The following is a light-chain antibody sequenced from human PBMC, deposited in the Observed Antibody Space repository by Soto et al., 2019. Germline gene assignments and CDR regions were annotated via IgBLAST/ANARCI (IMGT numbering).Light chain of an antibody. Sequence: QSVLTQPPSVSEAPRQRVTISCSGSSSNIGNNAVNWYQQLPGTAPKLLIYYDDLLPSGVSDRFSGSKSGTSASLAISGLQSEDEADYYCAAWDDSLNGLVFGGGTKLTVL. J-gene: IGLJ2*01. CDR1: SSNIGNNA. CDR2: YDD. CDR3: AAWDDSLNGLV. V-gene: IGLV1-36*01.